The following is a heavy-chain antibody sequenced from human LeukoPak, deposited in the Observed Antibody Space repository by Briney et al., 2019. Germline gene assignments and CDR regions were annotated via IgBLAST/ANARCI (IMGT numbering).Heavy chain of an antibody. CDR3: ARPKDTALYYFDY. CDR1: GGSISSSSYY. CDR2: IYYSGST. D-gene: IGHD5-18*01. J-gene: IGHJ4*02. Sequence: SETLSLTCIVSGGSISSSSYYWGWIRQPPGKGLEWIGSIYYSGSTYYNPSLKSRVTISVDTSKNQFSLKLSSVTAADTAVYYCARPKDTALYYFDYWGQGTLVTVSS. V-gene: IGHV4-39*01.